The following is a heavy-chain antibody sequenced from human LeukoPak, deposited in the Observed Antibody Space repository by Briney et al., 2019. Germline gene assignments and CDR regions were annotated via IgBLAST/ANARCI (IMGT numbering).Heavy chain of an antibody. V-gene: IGHV3-23*01. J-gene: IGHJ4*02. Sequence: PGVSLRLSCAASEFSVGSNYMTWVRRAPGKGLEWVSAISGSGGSTYYADSVKGRFTISRDNSKNTLYLQMNSLRAEDTAVYYCAKGEAVDYYDSSGYYYFDYWGQGTLVTVSS. CDR3: AKGEAVDYYDSSGYYYFDY. D-gene: IGHD3-22*01. CDR2: ISGSGGST. CDR1: EFSVGSNY.